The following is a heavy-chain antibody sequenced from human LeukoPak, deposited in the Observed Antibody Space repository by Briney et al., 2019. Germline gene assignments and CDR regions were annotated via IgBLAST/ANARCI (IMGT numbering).Heavy chain of an antibody. CDR2: IIPIFGTA. CDR1: GGTFGSYA. V-gene: IGHV1-69*05. D-gene: IGHD3-10*01. Sequence: SVKVSCKASGGTFGSYAISWVRQAPGQGLEWMGRIIPIFGTANYAQKFQGRVTITTDESTSTAYMELSSLRSEDTAVYYCAVWYYGSGSYYTPPDYWGQGTLVTVSS. CDR3: AVWYYGSGSYYTPPDY. J-gene: IGHJ4*02.